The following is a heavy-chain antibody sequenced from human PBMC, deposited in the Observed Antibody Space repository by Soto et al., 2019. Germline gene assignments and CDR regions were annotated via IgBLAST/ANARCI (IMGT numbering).Heavy chain of an antibody. V-gene: IGHV3-23*01. CDR3: AKDQKDYYGTEDYYYYGMDV. CDR1: GFTFSSYA. D-gene: IGHD3-10*01. CDR2: ISGSGGST. J-gene: IGHJ6*02. Sequence: GGSLRLSCAASGFTFSSYAMSWVRQAPGKGLEWVSAISGSGGSTYYADSVKGRFTISRDNSKNTLYLQMNSLRAEDTAVYYCAKDQKDYYGTEDYYYYGMDVWGQGTTVTVSS.